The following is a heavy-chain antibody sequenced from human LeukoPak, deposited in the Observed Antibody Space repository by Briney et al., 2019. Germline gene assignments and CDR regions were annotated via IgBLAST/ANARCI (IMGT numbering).Heavy chain of an antibody. Sequence: GGSLRLSCAASGFTVSSNYMCWVRQAPGKGLEWVSVIYSGGDTYYADSVKGRFTISRDNSKNTLYLQMNTLRAEDTAVYYCARASGYSGYDPFDYWGQGTLVTVSS. V-gene: IGHV3-53*01. J-gene: IGHJ4*02. CDR2: IYSGGDT. D-gene: IGHD5-12*01. CDR3: ARASGYSGYDPFDY. CDR1: GFTVSSNY.